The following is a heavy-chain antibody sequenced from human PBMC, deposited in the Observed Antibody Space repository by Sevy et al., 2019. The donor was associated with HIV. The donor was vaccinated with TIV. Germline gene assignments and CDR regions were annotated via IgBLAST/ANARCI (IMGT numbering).Heavy chain of an antibody. Sequence: GGSLRLSCAASGFTFSTYTMNWVRQAPGKGLEWVSSISSTSNYIYYGDSVKGRYTISRDNAKNSLHLQMNSLRAEDTAVYYCARDGGSTARGMDVWGQGTTVTVSS. CDR3: ARDGGSTARGMDV. J-gene: IGHJ6*01. CDR2: ISSTSNYI. CDR1: GFTFSTYT. D-gene: IGHD3-16*01. V-gene: IGHV3-21*01.